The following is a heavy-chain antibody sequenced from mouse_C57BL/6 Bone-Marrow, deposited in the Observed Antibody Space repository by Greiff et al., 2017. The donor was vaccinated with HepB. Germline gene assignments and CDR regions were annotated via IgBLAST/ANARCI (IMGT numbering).Heavy chain of an antibody. J-gene: IGHJ3*01. CDR1: GYTFTSYW. CDR2: IHPNSGST. D-gene: IGHD1-1*01. CDR3: ESYYSSSYRAWFAY. Sequence: VKLQQPGAELVKPGASVKLSCKASGYTFTSYWMHWVKQRPGQGLEWIGMIHPNSGSTNYNEKFKSKATLTVDKSSSTAYMQLRSLTSEDSAVYYCESYYSSSYRAWFAYWGQGTLVTVSA. V-gene: IGHV1-64*01.